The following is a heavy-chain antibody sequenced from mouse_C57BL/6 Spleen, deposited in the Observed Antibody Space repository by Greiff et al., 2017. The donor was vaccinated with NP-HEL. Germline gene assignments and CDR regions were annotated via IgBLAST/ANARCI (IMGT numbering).Heavy chain of an antibody. CDR1: GYTFTSYW. J-gene: IGHJ3*01. V-gene: IGHV1-55*01. CDR2: IYPGSGST. CDR3: ARNYGSSPLFAY. Sequence: QVQLQQPGAELVKPGASVKMSCKASGYTFTSYWITWVKQRPGQGLEWIGDIYPGSGSTNYNEKFKSKATLTVDTSSSTAYMQLSSLTSEDSAVYYCARNYGSSPLFAYWGQGTLVTASA. D-gene: IGHD1-1*01.